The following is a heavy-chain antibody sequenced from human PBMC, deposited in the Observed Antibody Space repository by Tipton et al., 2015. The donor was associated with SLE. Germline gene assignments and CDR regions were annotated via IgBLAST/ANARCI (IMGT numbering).Heavy chain of an antibody. CDR3: ARVGYSYGSYYFDY. CDR1: GFTFNNYA. J-gene: IGHJ4*02. Sequence: SLRLSCAASGFTFNNYAMHWVRQAPGKGLEWVATITYDGRDKEYADSVKGRFTISRDNSENTLYLQMNSLTREDTAVYYCARVGYSYGSYYFDYWGQGTLVTVSS. CDR2: ITYDGRDK. D-gene: IGHD5-18*01. V-gene: IGHV3-30*04.